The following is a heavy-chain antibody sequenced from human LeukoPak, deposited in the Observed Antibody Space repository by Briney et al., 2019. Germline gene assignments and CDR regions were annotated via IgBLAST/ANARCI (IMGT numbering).Heavy chain of an antibody. Sequence: GGSLRLSCAASGFTFSSYGMSWVRQAPGKGLEWVSAISGSGGSTYYADSVKGRFTISRDNARNSLYLQMDNLRAEDTGVYYCARDFYDGFALDYWGQGTLVTVSS. CDR3: ARDFYDGFALDY. J-gene: IGHJ4*02. D-gene: IGHD2/OR15-2a*01. CDR2: ISGSGGST. CDR1: GFTFSSYG. V-gene: IGHV3-23*01.